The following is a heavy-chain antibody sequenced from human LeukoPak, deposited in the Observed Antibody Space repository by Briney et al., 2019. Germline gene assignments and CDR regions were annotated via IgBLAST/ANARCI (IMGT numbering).Heavy chain of an antibody. J-gene: IGHJ6*02. Sequence: PGGSLRLSCAASGSIFNSYTMNWVRQAPGKGLEWVSAIRSSSSSIYYADSVKGRFTISRDNAKNSVYLQMNSLRAEDTAVYYCTRDGQYYGMDVWGQGTTVTVSS. CDR3: TRDGQYYGMDV. V-gene: IGHV3-21*01. CDR2: IRSSSSSI. CDR1: GSIFNSYT.